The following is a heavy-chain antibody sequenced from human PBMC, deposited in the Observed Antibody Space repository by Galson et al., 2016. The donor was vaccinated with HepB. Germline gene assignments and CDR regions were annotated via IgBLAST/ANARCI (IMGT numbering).Heavy chain of an antibody. CDR2: MFYGGTT. CDR3: ARTSHRECTGTRCVNFRYYYYYMDV. Sequence: SLRLSCAASGFTVSTYYMNWVRQAPGKGLEWVSGMFYGGTTYYADSVEGRFTISRDDSMNNFYLQMNSLTAEDTAVYFCARTSHRECTGTRCVNFRYYYYYMDVWGKGTTVTVSS. J-gene: IGHJ6*03. CDR1: GFTVSTYY. D-gene: IGHD2-2*01. V-gene: IGHV3-53*01.